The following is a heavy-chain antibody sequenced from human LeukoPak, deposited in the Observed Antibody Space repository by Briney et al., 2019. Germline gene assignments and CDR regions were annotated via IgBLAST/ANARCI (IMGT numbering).Heavy chain of an antibody. CDR1: GFTFSNYG. D-gene: IGHD6-19*01. Sequence: PGRSLRLSCAASGFTFSNYGIHWVRKAPGKGLEWVALVWYDGSNKFYADSVKGRFTISRDNSKNTLYLQMNSLRAEDTAVYYCARWRAGIAVAVDYWGQGTLVTVSS. J-gene: IGHJ4*02. CDR2: VWYDGSNK. V-gene: IGHV3-33*01. CDR3: ARWRAGIAVAVDY.